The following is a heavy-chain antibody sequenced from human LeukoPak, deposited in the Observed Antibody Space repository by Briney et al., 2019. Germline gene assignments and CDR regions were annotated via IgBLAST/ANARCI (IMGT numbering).Heavy chain of an antibody. J-gene: IGHJ4*02. Sequence: ASVKVSCKASGYTFTGYYMHWVRQAPGQGLEWMGWINPNSGGTNYAQKFQGRVTMTRDTSTSTAYMELSRLRSDDTAVYYCARTENPIMITFGGVIVPFDYWGQGTLVTVSS. CDR2: INPNSGGT. V-gene: IGHV1-2*02. D-gene: IGHD3-16*02. CDR3: ARTENPIMITFGGVIVPFDY. CDR1: GYTFTGYY.